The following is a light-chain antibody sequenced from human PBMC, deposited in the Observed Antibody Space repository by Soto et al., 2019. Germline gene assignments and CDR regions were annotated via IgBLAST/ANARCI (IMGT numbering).Light chain of an antibody. J-gene: IGKJ1*01. Sequence: IVLTQSPGTLSLSPGEGATLSCRASQSVRYNYLAWYQQKPGQAPRLLIYGVSTRATGIPDRFSGSGSGTDFTLTISRLDPEDFAVYYCQQYGTSPQTFGQGTKVDIK. CDR3: QQYGTSPQT. V-gene: IGKV3-20*01. CDR2: GVS. CDR1: QSVRYNY.